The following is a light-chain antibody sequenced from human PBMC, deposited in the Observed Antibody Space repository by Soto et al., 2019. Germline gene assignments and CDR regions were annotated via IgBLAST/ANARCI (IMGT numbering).Light chain of an antibody. V-gene: IGLV2-11*01. J-gene: IGLJ1*01. CDR1: SSDVGGYNY. CDR2: DVS. CDR3: CSYGGSNTLYV. Sequence: QSALTQPRSVSGSPGQSVTISCTGTSSDVGGYNYVSWYQQYPGKVPKLMIYDVSKRPSGVPDRFSGSKSGNTASLTISGLQAEDEADYYCCSYGGSNTLYVFGAGTKLTVL.